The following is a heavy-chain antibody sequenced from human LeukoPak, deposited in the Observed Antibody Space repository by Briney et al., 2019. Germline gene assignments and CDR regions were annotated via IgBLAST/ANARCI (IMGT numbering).Heavy chain of an antibody. CDR2: IYTSGST. V-gene: IGHV4-61*02. CDR3: ARDRRSFMDV. Sequence: SETLSLTCTVSGYSISSGYYWGWIRQPAGKGLEWIGRIYTSGSTNYNPSLKSRVTISVDTSKNQFSLKLSSVTAADTAVYYCARDRRSFMDVWGKGTTVTISS. CDR1: GYSISSGYY. D-gene: IGHD1-26*01. J-gene: IGHJ6*04.